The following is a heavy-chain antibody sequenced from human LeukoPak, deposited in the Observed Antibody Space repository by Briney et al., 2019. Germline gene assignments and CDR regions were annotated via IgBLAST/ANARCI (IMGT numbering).Heavy chain of an antibody. CDR1: GFTFRSYY. V-gene: IGHV3-23*01. CDR3: AKQFVDI. D-gene: IGHD5-24*01. J-gene: IGHJ5*02. CDR2: VDGGGSGT. Sequence: PGGSLRLSCTASGFTFRSYYMNWVRQPPGKGLEWVSSVDGGGSGTNYADSVKGRFTISRDNSRNTLYLQMNSLRAEDTAVYYCAKQFVDIWGQGTLVTVSS.